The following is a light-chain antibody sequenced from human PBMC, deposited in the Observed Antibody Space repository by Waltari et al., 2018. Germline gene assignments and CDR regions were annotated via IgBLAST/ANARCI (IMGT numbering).Light chain of an antibody. CDR3: NSRDSSGNHLGV. J-gene: IGLJ3*02. CDR1: SLSSYY. CDR2: GKN. Sequence: SSELTQDPAVSVALGQTVRIPCQGDSLSSYYASWYQQKPGQAPVLVIYGKNNRPSGIPDRFSGSSSGNTASLTITGAQAEDEADYYCNSRDSSGNHLGVFGGGTKLTVL. V-gene: IGLV3-19*01.